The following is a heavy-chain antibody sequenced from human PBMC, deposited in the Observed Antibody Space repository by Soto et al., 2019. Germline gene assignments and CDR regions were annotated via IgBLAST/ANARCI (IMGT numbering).Heavy chain of an antibody. V-gene: IGHV4-59*01. CDR3: ARYRREAVAGYTLDK. D-gene: IGHD6-13*01. Sequence: PSETLSLTCTVSGGSISGNYWTWIRQPPGKGLEWIGYVYNSGSTNYNPSLKSRVTISEDTSKSQFSLKVNSMTAADTAVYYCARYRREAVAGYTLDKWGQGILVTV. CDR2: VYNSGST. J-gene: IGHJ4*02. CDR1: GGSISGNY.